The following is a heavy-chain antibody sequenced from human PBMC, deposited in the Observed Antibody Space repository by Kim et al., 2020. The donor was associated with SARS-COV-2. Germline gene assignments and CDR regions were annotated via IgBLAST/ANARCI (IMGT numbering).Heavy chain of an antibody. CDR3: ARDTRDYYGMDV. J-gene: IGHJ6*02. V-gene: IGHV3-33*01. Sequence: GGSLRLSCAASGFTFSSYGMHWVRQAPGKGLEWVAVIWYDGSNKYYADPVKGRFTISRDNSKNTLYLQMNSLRAEDTAVYYCARDTRDYYGMDVWGQGTTVTVSS. CDR1: GFTFSSYG. CDR2: IWYDGSNK.